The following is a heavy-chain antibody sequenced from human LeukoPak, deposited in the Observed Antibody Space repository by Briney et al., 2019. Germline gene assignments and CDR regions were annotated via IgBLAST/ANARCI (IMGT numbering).Heavy chain of an antibody. V-gene: IGHV4-34*01. CDR1: GGSFSGYY. D-gene: IGHD3-10*01. J-gene: IGHJ4*02. CDR3: ARARRITMIRGVSAY. Sequence: SETLSLTCAVYGGSFSGYYWSWIRQPPGKGLEWIGENNHSGGTNYNPSLKSRVTISVDTSKNQFSLKLSSVTAADTAVYYCARARRITMIRGVSAYWGQGTLVTVSS. CDR2: NNHSGGT.